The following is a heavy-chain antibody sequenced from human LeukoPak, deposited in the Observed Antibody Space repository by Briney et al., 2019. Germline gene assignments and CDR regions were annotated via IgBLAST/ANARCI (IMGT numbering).Heavy chain of an antibody. CDR1: GFTFSSYA. Sequence: GGSLRLFCAASGFTFSSYAMHWVRQAPGKGLEWVAVISYDGSNEYYADSVKGRFTISRDNSKNTLYLQVNSLRAEDTAVYYCARDQHLAGTFSYWGQGTLVTVSS. CDR3: ARDQHLAGTFSY. J-gene: IGHJ4*02. D-gene: IGHD6-13*01. CDR2: ISYDGSNE. V-gene: IGHV3-30*01.